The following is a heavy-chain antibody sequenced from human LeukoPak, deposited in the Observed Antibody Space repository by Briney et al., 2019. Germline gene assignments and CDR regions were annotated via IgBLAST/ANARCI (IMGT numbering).Heavy chain of an antibody. Sequence: SETLSPTCTVSGGSISTYYWSWIRQPPGKGLEGIGYIYYSGSTDYNPSLKSRFTIPVDTSKNHFSLRLSSVTAADTAVYYCASSLDYYYYYMDVWGKGTTVTISS. CDR3: ASSLDYYYYYMDV. V-gene: IGHV4-59*01. J-gene: IGHJ6*03. CDR1: GGSISTYY. CDR2: IYYSGST.